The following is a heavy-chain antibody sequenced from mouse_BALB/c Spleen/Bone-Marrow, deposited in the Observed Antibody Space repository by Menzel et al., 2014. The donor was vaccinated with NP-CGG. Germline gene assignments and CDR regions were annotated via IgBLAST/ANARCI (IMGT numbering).Heavy chain of an antibody. J-gene: IGHJ1*01. V-gene: IGHV2-9*02. CDR2: IWAGGST. CDR1: GFSLTSYG. Sequence: QVQLQQSGPGLVAPSQSLSITCTVSGFSLTSYGVHWVRQPPGKGLEWLGVIWAGGSTNYNSALMSRLSISKDNSKSQVFLKMNSLQTDDTAMYYCARDAIYGNYWLWYFDVWGAGTTVTVSS. D-gene: IGHD2-1*01. CDR3: ARDAIYGNYWLWYFDV.